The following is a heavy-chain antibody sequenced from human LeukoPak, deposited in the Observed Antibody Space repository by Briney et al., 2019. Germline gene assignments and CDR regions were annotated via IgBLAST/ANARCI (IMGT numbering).Heavy chain of an antibody. CDR3: ARTYDFGRGPPGDAFDN. Sequence: XSGFTFTIFGLXWVRQAPGKGXXWXSYIDARSGITYYADSVQGRFTISRDDARESVFLQMDGLRVDDTAVYYCARTYDFGRGPPGDAFDNWGPGTWVIVSA. CDR2: IDARSGIT. V-gene: IGHV3-48*01. CDR1: GFTFTIFG. D-gene: IGHD3-3*01. J-gene: IGHJ3*02.